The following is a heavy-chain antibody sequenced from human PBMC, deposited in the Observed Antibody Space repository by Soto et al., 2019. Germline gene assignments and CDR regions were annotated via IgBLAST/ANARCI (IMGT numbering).Heavy chain of an antibody. V-gene: IGHV1-69*02. D-gene: IGHD2-2*01. CDR3: ASPPQDCSSTSCRSSDAFDI. CDR1: GGTFSSYT. CDR2: IIPILGIA. Sequence: ASVKVSCKASGGTFSSYTISWVRQAPGQGLEWMGRIIPILGIANYAQKFQGRVTITADKSTSTAYMELSSLRSEDTAVYYCASPPQDCSSTSCRSSDAFDIWGQGTMVTVSS. J-gene: IGHJ3*02.